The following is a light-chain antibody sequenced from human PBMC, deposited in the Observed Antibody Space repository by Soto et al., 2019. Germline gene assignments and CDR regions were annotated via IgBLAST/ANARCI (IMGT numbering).Light chain of an antibody. V-gene: IGKV1-5*03. CDR3: QQYNTYSKWT. CDR1: QSISTW. Sequence: DIQMTQSPSTLSASVGDRVTITCRASQSISTWLAWYQQKPGKAPKLLIYKASSLESGVPSRFSGSGSGTEFTLTISSLQPDDFATYHCQQYNTYSKWTFGHGTKVEVK. J-gene: IGKJ1*01. CDR2: KAS.